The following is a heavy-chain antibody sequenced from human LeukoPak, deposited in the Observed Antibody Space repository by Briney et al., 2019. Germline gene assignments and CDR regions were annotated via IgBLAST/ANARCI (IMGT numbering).Heavy chain of an antibody. J-gene: IGHJ6*03. CDR3: ARGMSSSWSTERRDYYYYYMDV. CDR2: ISGGGDIT. D-gene: IGHD6-13*01. Sequence: GGSLRLSCAASGFSFRSYAMSWVRQAPGKGLQWVSTISGGGDITYYADSAKGRFTISRDISKNTLYLQMNSLRAEDTAVYYCARGMSSSWSTERRDYYYYYMDVWGKGTTVTVSS. V-gene: IGHV3-23*01. CDR1: GFSFRSYA.